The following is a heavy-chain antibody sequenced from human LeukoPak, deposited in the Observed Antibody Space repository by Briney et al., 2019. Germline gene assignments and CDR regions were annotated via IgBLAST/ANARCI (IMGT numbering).Heavy chain of an antibody. CDR1: GSTFSSYN. J-gene: IGHJ6*03. Sequence: GGSLRLSCAASGSTFSSYNMHWVRQAPGKGLEWISYISSSSSIIYYADSVKGRFTITRDNAKNSLYLQMNSLRAEDTAVYYCARDYGDFPYYYMDVWGKGTTVTVSS. CDR3: ARDYGDFPYYYMDV. V-gene: IGHV3-48*04. CDR2: ISSSSSII. D-gene: IGHD4-17*01.